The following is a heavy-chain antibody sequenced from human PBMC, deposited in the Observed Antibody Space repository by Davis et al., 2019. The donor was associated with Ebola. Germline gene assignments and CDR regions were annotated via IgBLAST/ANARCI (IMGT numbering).Heavy chain of an antibody. V-gene: IGHV1-18*01. CDR3: AREKTLNWNFIYGMDV. CDR1: GYTFTDYA. CDR2: SSTYNGNT. J-gene: IGHJ6*02. D-gene: IGHD1-1*01. Sequence: AASVKVSCKASGYTFTDYAFTWLRQAPGQGLEWMGWSSTYNGNTNYAQKLQGRVTMTTDTSTSTAYMELRSLRSDDTAVYYCAREKTLNWNFIYGMDVWGQGTTVTVSS.